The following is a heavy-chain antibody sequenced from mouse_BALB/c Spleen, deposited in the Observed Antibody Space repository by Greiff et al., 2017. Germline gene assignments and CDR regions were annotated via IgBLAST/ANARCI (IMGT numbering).Heavy chain of an antibody. CDR3: ARGDYYGSRRFDY. CDR2: ISTYSGNT. Sequence: VKLMESGPELVRPGVSVKISCKGSGYTFTDYAMHWVKQSHAKSLEWIGVISTYSGNTNYNQKFKGKATMTVDKSSSTAYMELARLTSEDSAIYYCARGDYYGSRRFDYWGQGTTLTVSS. J-gene: IGHJ2*01. V-gene: IGHV1-67*01. CDR1: GYTFTDYA. D-gene: IGHD1-1*01.